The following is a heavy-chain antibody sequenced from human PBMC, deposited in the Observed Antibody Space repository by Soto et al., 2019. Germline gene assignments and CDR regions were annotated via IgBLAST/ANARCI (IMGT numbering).Heavy chain of an antibody. V-gene: IGHV1-3*01. CDR1: GYTLTSYA. Sequence: ASVKGSCKASGYTLTSYAMHWVRQAPGQRLEWMGWINAGNGNTRYSQKFQGRVAITRDTSASTAYMELSSLRSEDTAVYYCASEYCGGDCYSAARYGMDVWGQGTTVTVSS. CDR2: INAGNGNT. CDR3: ASEYCGGDCYSAARYGMDV. D-gene: IGHD2-21*02. J-gene: IGHJ6*02.